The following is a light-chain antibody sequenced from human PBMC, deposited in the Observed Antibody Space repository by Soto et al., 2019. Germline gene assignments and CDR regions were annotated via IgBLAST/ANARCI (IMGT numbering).Light chain of an antibody. CDR2: DNN. CDR1: SSNIGNNY. V-gene: IGLV1-51*01. Sequence: QSVLTQPPSVSAAPGQKVTISCSGSSSNIGNNYVSWYQQLPGTAPKLLIYDNNKRPSGIPDRFSGSKSGTSATLGITGLQTGYEADYYCGTWDSSLSAVVFGGGTTLTVL. CDR3: GTWDSSLSAVV. J-gene: IGLJ2*01.